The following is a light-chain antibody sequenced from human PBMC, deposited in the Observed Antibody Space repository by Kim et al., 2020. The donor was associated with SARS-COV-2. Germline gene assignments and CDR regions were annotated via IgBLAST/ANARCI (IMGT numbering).Light chain of an antibody. CDR3: QKYNSAPWT. CDR1: QGITNS. CDR2: AAS. V-gene: IGKV1-27*01. Sequence: DIQMTQSPSSLSVSVGDRVTITCRASQGITNSLAWYQQKPWKVPQLLIYAASALQSGVPSRFSGSGSGTDFTLTISSLQPEDVATYYCQKYNSAPWTFGQGTKVDIK. J-gene: IGKJ1*01.